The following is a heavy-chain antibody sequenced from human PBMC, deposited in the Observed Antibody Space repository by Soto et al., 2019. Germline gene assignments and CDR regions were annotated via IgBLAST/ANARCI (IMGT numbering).Heavy chain of an antibody. CDR1: GGSISSSSYY. CDR3: ARQSSSWSSTYYYYYGMDV. V-gene: IGHV4-39*01. D-gene: IGHD6-13*01. CDR2: IYYSGST. Sequence: SETLSLTCTVSGGSISSSSYYWGCIRQPPGKGLEWIGSIYYSGSTYYNPSLKSRVTISVDTSKNQFSLKLSSVTAADTAVYYCARQSSSWSSTYYYYYGMDVWGQGTTVTVSS. J-gene: IGHJ6*02.